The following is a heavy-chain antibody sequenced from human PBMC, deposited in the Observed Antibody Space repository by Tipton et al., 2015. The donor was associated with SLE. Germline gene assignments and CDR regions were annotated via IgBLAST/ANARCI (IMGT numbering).Heavy chain of an antibody. V-gene: IGHV4-4*07. CDR3: ATNGHGETYEFFTEYLRH. J-gene: IGHJ1*01. Sequence: TLSLTCSVSSDSISSYSWNWIRQPAGKGLEWIGRMYASGSTNFNPSLESRVTMSLDMSKNQFSLNLRSVTAADTAVYYCATNGHGETYEFFTEYLRHWGQGTLVTVSS. D-gene: IGHD5-12*01. CDR2: MYASGST. CDR1: SDSISSYS.